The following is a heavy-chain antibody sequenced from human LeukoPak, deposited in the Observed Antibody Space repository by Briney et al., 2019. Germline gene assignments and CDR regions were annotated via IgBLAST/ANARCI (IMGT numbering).Heavy chain of an antibody. V-gene: IGHV4-4*09. CDR3: ARPYSSGWYGAFDI. D-gene: IGHD6-19*01. CDR1: GGSISSYY. CDR2: LYTNGSP. Sequence: SETLSLTYTVSGGSISSYYWSWIRQPPGKGLEWIGFLYTNGSPNYNPSLKSRVTISEDTSKTQISLKLTSVTAADTAVYYCARPYSSGWYGAFDIWVQGTKVTVSS. J-gene: IGHJ3*02.